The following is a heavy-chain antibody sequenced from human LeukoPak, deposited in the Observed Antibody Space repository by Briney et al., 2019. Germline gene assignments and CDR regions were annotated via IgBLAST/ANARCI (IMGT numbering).Heavy chain of an antibody. J-gene: IGHJ4*02. Sequence: GGSLRLSCAASGFTFSSYAMSWVRQAPGKGLEWASAISGSGGSTYYADSVKGRFTISRDNSKNTLYLRMNSLRAEDTAVYYCAKHKRVLLWFGDHTPGYYFDYWGQGTLVTVSS. CDR2: ISGSGGST. CDR1: GFTFSSYA. CDR3: AKHKRVLLWFGDHTPGYYFDY. D-gene: IGHD3-10*01. V-gene: IGHV3-23*01.